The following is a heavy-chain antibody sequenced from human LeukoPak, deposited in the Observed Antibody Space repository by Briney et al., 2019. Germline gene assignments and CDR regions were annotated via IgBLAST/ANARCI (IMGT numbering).Heavy chain of an antibody. CDR3: ARDYGSGDFDY. V-gene: IGHV4-4*07. CDR1: GGSISSFY. CDR2: IYTSGST. J-gene: IGHJ4*02. Sequence: SETLSLTCTVSGGSISSFYWSWIRQPAGKGREGIGRIYTSGSTNYNPSHKRRVTMSVDTSKKQFPLKLSSVTAADTAVYSCARDYGSGDFDYWGQGSLVTVSS. D-gene: IGHD3-10*01.